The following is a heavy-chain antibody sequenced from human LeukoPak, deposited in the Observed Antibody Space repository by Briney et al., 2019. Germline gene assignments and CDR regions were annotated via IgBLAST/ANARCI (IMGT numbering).Heavy chain of an antibody. Sequence: GESLTLSCAASGFTFSSYAVHWVRQPPGQGMEYVSAITSEGGRTYYGNSVKGRFNISRDTSKYTLYLQMGSLRAEDMAVYYCARRRGLGLHYYYCMFVWGKGTPVTGSS. V-gene: IGHV3-64*01. D-gene: IGHD4-17*01. CDR3: ARRRGLGLHYYYCMFV. CDR2: ITSEGGRT. CDR1: GFTFSSYA. J-gene: IGHJ6*03.